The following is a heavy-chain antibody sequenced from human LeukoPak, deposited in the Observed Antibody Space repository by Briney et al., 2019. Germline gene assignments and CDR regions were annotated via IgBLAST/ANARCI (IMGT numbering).Heavy chain of an antibody. CDR3: ARTIVGETYDAFDI. J-gene: IGHJ3*02. Sequence: GGSLRLSCAASGFTVSSSYMSWVRQAPGKGLEWVSIIYSGGSPYYADSLKGRFTISRDNSKNTLYLQMNSLRADDTAVYYCARTIVGETYDAFDIWGQGAEVTVSS. CDR2: IYSGGSP. V-gene: IGHV3-53*01. CDR1: GFTVSSSY. D-gene: IGHD1-26*01.